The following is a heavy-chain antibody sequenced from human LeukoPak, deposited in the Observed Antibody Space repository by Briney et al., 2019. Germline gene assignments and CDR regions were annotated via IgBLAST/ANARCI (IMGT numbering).Heavy chain of an antibody. J-gene: IGHJ4*02. CDR2: IYYSGST. D-gene: IGHD1-26*01. V-gene: IGHV4-59*01. Sequence: SETLSLTCTVSGGSISSYYWSWIRQPPGKGLEWIGYIYYSGSTNYNPSLKSRVTISVDTSKNQFSLKLSSVTAADTAVYYCARGPLGLGATPWGQGTLVTVSS. CDR1: GGSISSYY. CDR3: ARGPLGLGATP.